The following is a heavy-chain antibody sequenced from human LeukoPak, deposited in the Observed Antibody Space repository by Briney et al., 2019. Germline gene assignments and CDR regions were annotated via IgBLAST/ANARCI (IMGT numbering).Heavy chain of an antibody. Sequence: GASVKVSRKVSGYTLTELSMHWVRQAPGKGLEWMGGFDPEDGETIYAQKFQGRVTMTEDTSTDTAYMELSSLRSEDTAVYYCATDQWTVTTKDAFDIWGQGTMVTVSS. CDR3: ATDQWTVTTKDAFDI. CDR2: FDPEDGET. D-gene: IGHD4-17*01. CDR1: GYTLTELS. J-gene: IGHJ3*02. V-gene: IGHV1-24*01.